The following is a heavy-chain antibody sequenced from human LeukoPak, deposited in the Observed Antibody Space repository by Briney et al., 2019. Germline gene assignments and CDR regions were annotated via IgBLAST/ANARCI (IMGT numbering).Heavy chain of an antibody. J-gene: IGHJ3*02. V-gene: IGHV4-59*01. D-gene: IGHD6-6*01. Sequence: KPSETLSLTCTVSGGSISRYYWSWVRQPPGKGLEWIGYIHYRGSTNYNPSLKSRVTISLDTSENQFSLILSAVTAADTAVYYCARAHSSSKFGAFDIWGQGTMVTVSS. CDR2: IHYRGST. CDR1: GGSISRYY. CDR3: ARAHSSSKFGAFDI.